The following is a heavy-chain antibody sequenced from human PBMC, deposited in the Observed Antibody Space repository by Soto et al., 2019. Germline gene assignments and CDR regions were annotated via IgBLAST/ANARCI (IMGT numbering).Heavy chain of an antibody. CDR2: INHSGST. V-gene: IGHV4-34*01. CDR1: GGSFSGYY. J-gene: IGHJ4*02. CDR3: ARGNVIYDYVWGSYRPVSYFAY. Sequence: PSETLSLTCAVYGGSFSGYYWSWIRQPPGKGLEWIGEINHSGSTNYNPSLKSRVTISVDTSKNQFSLKLSSVTAADTAVYYCARGNVIYDYVWGSYRPVSYFAYWGQGTLVTVSS. D-gene: IGHD3-16*02.